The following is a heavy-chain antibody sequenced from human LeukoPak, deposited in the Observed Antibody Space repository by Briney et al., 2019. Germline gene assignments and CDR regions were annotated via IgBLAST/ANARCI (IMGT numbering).Heavy chain of an antibody. CDR1: GFTFSNYG. D-gene: IGHD3-3*01. Sequence: PGGSLRLSCAASGFTFSNYGMCWVRQAPGKGLEWVSVIKYDGGDAYYVDSVRGRFTISKENSKNTLSLKMNNLRAEDTAVYYCAFSSRLYLYMEVWGKGTTVTVSS. J-gene: IGHJ6*04. CDR3: AFSSRLYLYMEV. V-gene: IGHV3-33*01. CDR2: IKYDGGDA.